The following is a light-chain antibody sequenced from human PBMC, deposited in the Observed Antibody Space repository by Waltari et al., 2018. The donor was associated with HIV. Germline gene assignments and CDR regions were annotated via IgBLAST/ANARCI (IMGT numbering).Light chain of an antibody. CDR3: QVWDGSSDHGI. CDR2: DDS. Sequence: SYVLTQPPSVSVAPGQTARITCGGHNIGSRSVHWYLQRPGQAPVLVVYDDSDRPSGISERFSGSNSGDTATLTISRVEVGDEADYYCQVWDGSSDHGIFGRGAKLTVL. V-gene: IGLV3-21*02. J-gene: IGLJ2*01. CDR1: NIGSRS.